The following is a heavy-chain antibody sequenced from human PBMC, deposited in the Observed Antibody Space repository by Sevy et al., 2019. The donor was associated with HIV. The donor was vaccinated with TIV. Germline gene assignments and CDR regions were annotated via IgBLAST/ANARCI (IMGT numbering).Heavy chain of an antibody. Sequence: ASVKVSCKVSGYTLTELSMHWVRQAPGKGLEWMGGFDPEDGETIYAQKFQGRVTMTEDTSTDTAYMELISLRSEDTAVYYCATEAITMVRGVIITSPFDYWGQGTLVTVSS. V-gene: IGHV1-24*01. CDR3: ATEAITMVRGVIITSPFDY. CDR2: FDPEDGET. J-gene: IGHJ4*02. CDR1: GYTLTELS. D-gene: IGHD3-10*01.